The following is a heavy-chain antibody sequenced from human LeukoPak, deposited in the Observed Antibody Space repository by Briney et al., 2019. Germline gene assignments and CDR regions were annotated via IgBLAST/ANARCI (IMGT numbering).Heavy chain of an antibody. D-gene: IGHD2-2*01. CDR1: GFTFDDYA. V-gene: IGHV3-9*01. Sequence: GGSLRLSCAASGFTFDDYAMHWVRHAPGKGLEWVSGISWNSGSIVHADSVKGRFTISRDNAKNSLYLQMNSLRAEDTALYYCAKVGVYCSSTSCHEYFQHWGQGTLVTVSS. CDR3: AKVGVYCSSTSCHEYFQH. CDR2: ISWNSGSI. J-gene: IGHJ1*01.